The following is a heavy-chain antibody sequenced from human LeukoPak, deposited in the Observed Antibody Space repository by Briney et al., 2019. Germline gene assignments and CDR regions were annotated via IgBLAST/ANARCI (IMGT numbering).Heavy chain of an antibody. Sequence: SETLSLTCTVSGGSISSGDYYWSWIRQPPGKGLEWIGYIYYSGSTYYNPSLKSRVTISVDTSKNQFSLKLSSVTAADTAVYYCAREIMDYDSSGYHGNWFDPWGQGTLVTVSS. CDR3: AREIMDYDSSGYHGNWFDP. V-gene: IGHV4-30-4*08. CDR2: IYYSGST. CDR1: GGSISSGDYY. D-gene: IGHD3-22*01. J-gene: IGHJ5*02.